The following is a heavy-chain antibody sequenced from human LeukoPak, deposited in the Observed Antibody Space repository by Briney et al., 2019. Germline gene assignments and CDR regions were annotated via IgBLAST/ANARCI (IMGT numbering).Heavy chain of an antibody. Sequence: SETLSLTCTVSGGSISSRSYYWGWIRPPPGKGLEGIGSIYYSGSTYYNPSLKSRVTISVNTSKTQFSLKLSSMTAADTAVYYCARLRFGELPYYYYGMDVWGQGTTVTVSS. V-gene: IGHV4-39*01. CDR1: GGSISSRSYY. D-gene: IGHD3-10*01. CDR2: IYYSGST. CDR3: ARLRFGELPYYYYGMDV. J-gene: IGHJ6*02.